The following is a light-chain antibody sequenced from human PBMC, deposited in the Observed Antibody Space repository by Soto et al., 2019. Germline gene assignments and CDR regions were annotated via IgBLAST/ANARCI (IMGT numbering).Light chain of an antibody. CDR3: RSFDDSSVV. Sequence: NFMLTQPHSVSESPGKTVTISCTRDSGSIASKYVQWYQQRPGSSPTAVIYEDDQRPSGVPDRFSGSIDYSSNSASLTISGLKTEEGADYYCRSFDDSSVVFGGGTKLTVL. CDR1: SGSIASKY. V-gene: IGLV6-57*01. J-gene: IGLJ2*01. CDR2: EDD.